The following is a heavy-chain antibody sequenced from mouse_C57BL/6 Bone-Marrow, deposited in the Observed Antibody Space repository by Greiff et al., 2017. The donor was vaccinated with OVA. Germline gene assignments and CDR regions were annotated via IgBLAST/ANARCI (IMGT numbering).Heavy chain of an antibody. J-gene: IGHJ1*03. V-gene: IGHV5-12*01. CDR1: GFTFSDYY. CDR3: ARHRSNWDWYFDV. D-gene: IGHD4-1*01. Sequence: EVQLVESGGGLVQPGGSLKLSCAASGFTFSDYYMYWVRQTPEKRLEWVAYISNGGGSTYYPDTVKGRFTISRDNAKNTLYLKMSRLKSEDTAMYYCARHRSNWDWYFDVWGTGTTVTVSS. CDR2: ISNGGGST.